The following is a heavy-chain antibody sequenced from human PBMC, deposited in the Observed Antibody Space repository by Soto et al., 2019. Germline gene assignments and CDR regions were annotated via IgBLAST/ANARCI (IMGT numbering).Heavy chain of an antibody. Sequence: GGSLRLSCAASGFTFSSYGMHWVRQAPGKGLEWVAVISYDGSNKYYADSVKGRFTISRDNSKNTLYLQMNSLRAEDTAVYYCAKAPTTYGSSCDYWGQGTLVSVSS. CDR2: ISYDGSNK. CDR3: AKAPTTYGSSCDY. V-gene: IGHV3-30*18. J-gene: IGHJ4*02. CDR1: GFTFSSYG. D-gene: IGHD3-10*01.